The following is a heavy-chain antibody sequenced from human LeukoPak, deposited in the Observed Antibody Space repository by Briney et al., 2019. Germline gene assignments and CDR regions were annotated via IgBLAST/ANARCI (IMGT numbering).Heavy chain of an antibody. CDR3: ASGRGLYSFYAFDI. V-gene: IGHV4-59*01. Sequence: PSETLSLTCTVSGGSISSYYWSWIRQPPGKGLEWIGYIYYSGSTDYNPSLRSRVTISVDTSKSQFSLKLSSVTAADTAVYHCASGRGLYSFYAFDIWGQGTMVTVSS. J-gene: IGHJ3*02. CDR2: IYYSGST. D-gene: IGHD5-18*01. CDR1: GGSISSYY.